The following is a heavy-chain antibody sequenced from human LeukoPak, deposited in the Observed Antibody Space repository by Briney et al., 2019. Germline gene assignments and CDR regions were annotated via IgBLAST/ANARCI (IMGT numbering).Heavy chain of an antibody. CDR3: ARDRGGGEDY. CDR2: ISVNGGGT. Sequence: PGGSLRLSCSASGFTFNSYAMHWVRQAPGEGLEYVSAISVNGGGTYYADPVKGRFTISRDNSKNMLYLQMSSLRAEDTAVYYCARDRGGGEDYWGQGTPVTVSS. V-gene: IGHV3-64D*06. D-gene: IGHD2-21*01. CDR1: GFTFNSYA. J-gene: IGHJ4*02.